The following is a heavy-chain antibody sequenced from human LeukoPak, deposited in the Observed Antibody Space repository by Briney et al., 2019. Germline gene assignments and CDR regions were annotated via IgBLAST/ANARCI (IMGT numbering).Heavy chain of an antibody. V-gene: IGHV1-69*01. CDR1: GGTFSSYA. D-gene: IGHD4-11*01. CDR3: ARLWLFGRMNTVIQDY. Sequence: SVKVSCKASGGTFSSYAISWVRQAPGQGLEWMGGIIPIFGTANYAQKFQGRVTITADESTSTAYMELSSLRSEDTAVYYCARLWLFGRMNTVIQDYWGQGTLVTVSS. CDR2: IIPIFGTA. J-gene: IGHJ4*02.